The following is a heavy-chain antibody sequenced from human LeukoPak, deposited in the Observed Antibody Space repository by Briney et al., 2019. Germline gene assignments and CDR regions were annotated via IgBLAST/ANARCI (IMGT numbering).Heavy chain of an antibody. J-gene: IGHJ4*02. Sequence: PSETLSLTCTVSGGSISSGDYYWGWIRQPPGKGLEWIGSIYYSGSTYYNPSLKSRVTISVDTSKNQFSLKLSSVTAADTAVYYCARRSYSSGWYHFDYWGQGTLVTVSS. D-gene: IGHD6-19*01. CDR3: ARRSYSSGWYHFDY. V-gene: IGHV4-39*01. CDR2: IYYSGST. CDR1: GGSISSGDYY.